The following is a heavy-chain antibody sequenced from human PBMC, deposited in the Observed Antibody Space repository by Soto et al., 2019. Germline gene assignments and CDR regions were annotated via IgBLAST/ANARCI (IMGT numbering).Heavy chain of an antibody. CDR3: ARDPARITIFGVVTADYGMDV. CDR1: GDSVSSGSYY. D-gene: IGHD3-3*01. J-gene: IGHJ6*02. V-gene: IGHV4-61*01. CDR2: IYYSGGT. Sequence: SETLSLTCTVSGDSVSSGSYYWSWIRQPPGKGLEWIGYIYYSGGTNYNPSLKSRVTISVDTSKNQFSLKLSSVTAADTAVYYCARDPARITIFGVVTADYGMDVWGQGTTVTVSS.